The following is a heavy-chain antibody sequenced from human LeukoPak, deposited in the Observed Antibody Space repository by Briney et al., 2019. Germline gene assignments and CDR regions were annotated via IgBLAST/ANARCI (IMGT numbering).Heavy chain of an antibody. CDR2: ISAYNGNT. V-gene: IGHV1-18*01. Sequence: ASVKVSCKASGYTVTSYGISWVRQAPGQGLEWMGWISAYNGNTNYAQKLQGRVTMTTDTSTSTAYMELRSLRSDDTAVYYCARDLETAAGDLYYYYGMDVWGQGTTVTVSS. D-gene: IGHD6-13*01. CDR3: ARDLETAAGDLYYYYGMDV. J-gene: IGHJ6*02. CDR1: GYTVTSYG.